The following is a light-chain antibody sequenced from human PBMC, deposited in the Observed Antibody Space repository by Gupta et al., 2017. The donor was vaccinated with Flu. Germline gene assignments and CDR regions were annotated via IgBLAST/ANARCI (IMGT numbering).Light chain of an antibody. CDR3: LLYYGGTWV. CDR1: TGAVTSGYY. Sequence: QTVVTQEPPLTVSPGGTVTLTCASSTGAVTSGYYPNWFQQKPGQAPRALIYGTTNKHSWTPARFSGSLLGDKAALTLSGVQPEDEAEYYCLLYYGGTWVFGGGTKLTVL. J-gene: IGLJ3*02. V-gene: IGLV7-43*01. CDR2: GTT.